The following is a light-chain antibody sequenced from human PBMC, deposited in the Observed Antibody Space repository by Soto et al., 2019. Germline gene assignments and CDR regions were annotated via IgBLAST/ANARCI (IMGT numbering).Light chain of an antibody. CDR3: QQSGSSPWT. J-gene: IGKJ1*01. Sequence: EIVLTQSPGTLSLSPGERATLSCRASQSVSSNFLAWYQQKPGQAPRLLIYGASSRDTGIPDRFSGSGSGTDFTLTISRLEPEDFAVYYCQQSGSSPWTFGQGTKVEIK. V-gene: IGKV3-20*01. CDR1: QSVSSNF. CDR2: GAS.